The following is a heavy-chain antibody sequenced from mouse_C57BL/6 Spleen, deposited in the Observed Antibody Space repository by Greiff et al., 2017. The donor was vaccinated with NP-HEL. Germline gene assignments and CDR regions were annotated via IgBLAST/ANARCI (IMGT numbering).Heavy chain of an antibody. D-gene: IGHD1-1*01. CDR3: ARWYYGSSYAMDY. V-gene: IGHV1-80*01. J-gene: IGHJ4*01. CDR2: IYSGDGDT. Sequence: VQLQQSGAELVKPGASVKISCKASGYAFSSYWMNWVKQRPGKGLEWIGQIYSGDGDTNYNGKFKGKATLTADKSSSTAYMQLSSLTSEDSAVYFCARWYYGSSYAMDYWGQGTSVTVSS. CDR1: GYAFSSYW.